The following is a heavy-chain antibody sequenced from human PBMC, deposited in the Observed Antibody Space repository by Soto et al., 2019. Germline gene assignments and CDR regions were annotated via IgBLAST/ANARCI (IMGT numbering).Heavy chain of an antibody. CDR1: GGTFSSYA. V-gene: IGHV1-69*13. CDR3: AGAPYYYDSSGYYYDAFDI. Sequence: GASVRVSCKASGGTFSSYAISWVRQAPGQGLEWMGGIIPIFGTANYAQKFQGRVTITADESTSTAYMELSSLRSEDTAVYYCAGAPYYYDSSGYYYDAFDIWGQGTMVTVSS. D-gene: IGHD3-22*01. CDR2: IIPIFGTA. J-gene: IGHJ3*02.